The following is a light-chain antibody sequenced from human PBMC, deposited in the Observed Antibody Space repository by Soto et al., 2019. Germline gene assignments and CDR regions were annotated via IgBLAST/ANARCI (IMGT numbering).Light chain of an antibody. CDR3: QQYNNWPYT. J-gene: IGKJ2*01. CDR1: QSVSTK. CDR2: GAS. V-gene: IGKV3D-15*01. Sequence: VMTQSPDTLSVSPGERVTLSCRASQSVSTKLAWYQQKPGQAPRLLIYGASTRATGGPARFSGSGSGTEFTLTISSLQSEDFAVYYCQQYNNWPYTFGQGTKLEIK.